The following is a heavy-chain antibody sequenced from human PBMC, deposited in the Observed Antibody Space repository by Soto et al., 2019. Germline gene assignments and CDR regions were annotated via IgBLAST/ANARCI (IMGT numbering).Heavy chain of an antibody. CDR2: ISAYNGDT. Sequence: QIQLVQSGGEVKKPGASVKVSCKASGYTFRSYGISWVRQAPGQGLEWVGWISAYNGDTHYAPKLQDRMTLTTETSTNTAYMVLRSLRLDDTAVYSCATDWSRYYDSRGIIWVYWGQGSLITVSS. CDR1: GYTFRSYG. D-gene: IGHD3-22*01. J-gene: IGHJ4*02. V-gene: IGHV1-18*04. CDR3: ATDWSRYYDSRGIIWVY.